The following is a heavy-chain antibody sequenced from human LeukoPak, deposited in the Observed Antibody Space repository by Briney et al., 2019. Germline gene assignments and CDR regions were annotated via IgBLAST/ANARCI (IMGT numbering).Heavy chain of an antibody. V-gene: IGHV4-59*11. CDR1: GGSISGHY. D-gene: IGHD3-10*01. J-gene: IGHJ5*02. CDR3: ARARYYSDAGSYFIDQ. Sequence: PSETLSLTCTVSGGSISGHYWSWIRQSPEKGLESIVYVFSTGSPNYNPSLESRGTISVDTSKNQISLTLISVTAADTALYYCARARYYSDAGSYFIDQWGQGTPVTVSS. CDR2: VFSTGSP.